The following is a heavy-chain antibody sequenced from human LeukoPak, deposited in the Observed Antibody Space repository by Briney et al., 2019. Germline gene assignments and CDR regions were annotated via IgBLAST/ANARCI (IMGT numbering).Heavy chain of an antibody. CDR3: AREDGYDQNWFDP. CDR1: GYTFTSYD. Sequence: ASVKVSCKASGYTFTSYDINWVRQATGQGLEWMGWMNPNSGNTVYAQKFQGRVTMTRNTSISTAYMEPSSLRSEDTAVYYCAREDGYDQNWFDPWGQGTLVTVSS. D-gene: IGHD5-12*01. V-gene: IGHV1-8*01. CDR2: MNPNSGNT. J-gene: IGHJ5*02.